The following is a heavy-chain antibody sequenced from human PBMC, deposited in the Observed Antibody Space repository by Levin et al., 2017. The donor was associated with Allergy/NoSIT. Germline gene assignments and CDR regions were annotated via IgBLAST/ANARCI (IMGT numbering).Heavy chain of an antibody. CDR2: IQPADSST. CDR1: GFSFITYW. D-gene: IGHD3-3*01. V-gene: IGHV5-51*01. Sequence: GESLKISCQVSGFSFITYWIGWVRQMPGKGLEWMGVIQPADSSTRYRPSFLDQVTISADKSISTVYLQWSSLKAADTAMYYCARHNDFSSAYSQPYYFAYWGQGTLVTVSS. J-gene: IGHJ4*02. CDR3: ARHNDFSSAYSQPYYFAY.